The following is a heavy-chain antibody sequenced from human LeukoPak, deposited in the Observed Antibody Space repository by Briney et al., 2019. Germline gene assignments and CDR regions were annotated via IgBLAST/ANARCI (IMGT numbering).Heavy chain of an antibody. CDR2: ISYDGSNK. J-gene: IGHJ3*02. V-gene: IGHV3-30*18. D-gene: IGHD3-22*01. Sequence: GGSLRLSCEGSGFTFSSYGMHWVRQAPGKGLEWVAVISYDGSNKYYADSVKGRFTISRDNSKNTLYLQMNSLRAEDTAVYYCAKDSTYYYDSLLRVAFDIWGQGTMVTVSS. CDR1: GFTFSSYG. CDR3: AKDSTYYYDSLLRVAFDI.